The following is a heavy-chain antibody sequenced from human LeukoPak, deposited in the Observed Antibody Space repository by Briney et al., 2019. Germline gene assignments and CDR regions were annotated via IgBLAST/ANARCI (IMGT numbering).Heavy chain of an antibody. J-gene: IGHJ4*02. CDR3: AKRGRVLRFLEWLLSFDY. CDR1: GFTFSSYA. V-gene: IGHV3-23*01. Sequence: GGSLRLSCAASGFTFSSYAMSWVRQAPGKGPEWVSAISGSGGSTYYADSVKGRFTISRDNSKNTLYLQMNSLRAEDTAVYYCAKRGRVLRFLEWLLSFDYWGQGTLVTVSS. D-gene: IGHD3-3*01. CDR2: ISGSGGST.